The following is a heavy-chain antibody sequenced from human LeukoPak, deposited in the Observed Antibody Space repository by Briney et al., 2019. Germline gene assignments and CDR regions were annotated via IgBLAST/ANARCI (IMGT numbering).Heavy chain of an antibody. D-gene: IGHD1-26*01. Sequence: SETLSLTCTVSGGSVSSGGYYWTWIRQHPGKGLEWIGYIYYSGSAHYNPSLKSRVTISVDTSKNQFSLKLSSVTAADTAVYYCARVLPRDNWFDPWGQGTLVTVSS. V-gene: IGHV4-30-4*08. CDR2: IYYSGSA. J-gene: IGHJ5*02. CDR3: ARVLPRDNWFDP. CDR1: GGSVSSGGYY.